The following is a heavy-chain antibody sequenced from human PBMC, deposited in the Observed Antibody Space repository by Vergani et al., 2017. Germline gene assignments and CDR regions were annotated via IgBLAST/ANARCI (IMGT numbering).Heavy chain of an antibody. D-gene: IGHD6-13*01. CDR3: ARANSSSWPYYYYYGMDV. CDR1: GGPISSYY. Sequence: QVQLQESGPGLVKPSETLSLTCTVSGGPISSYYWSWIRQPPGKGLEWIGYIYYSGSTNYNPSLKSRVTISVDTSMNQFSLKLSAVTAADTAVYYLARANSSSWPYYYYYGMDVWGQGTTVTVSS. V-gene: IGHV4-59*01. CDR2: IYYSGST. J-gene: IGHJ6*02.